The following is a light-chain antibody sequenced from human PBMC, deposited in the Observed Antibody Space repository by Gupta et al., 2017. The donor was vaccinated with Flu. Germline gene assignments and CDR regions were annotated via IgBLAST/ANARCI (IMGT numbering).Light chain of an antibody. CDR3: QQYGTSPPWT. Sequence: RATLSCRASRSVNSNYLAWYQQSPGQAPRLLIYGASSRATGSPDRFSGSGSGTDFTLTISRLEPEDFAVYYCQQYGTSPPWTFGQGTKVELK. CDR2: GAS. V-gene: IGKV3-20*01. CDR1: RSVNSNY. J-gene: IGKJ1*01.